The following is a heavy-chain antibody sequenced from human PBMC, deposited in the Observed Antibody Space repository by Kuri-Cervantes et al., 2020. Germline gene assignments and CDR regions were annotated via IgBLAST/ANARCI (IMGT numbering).Heavy chain of an antibody. CDR3: ARAQGDVVTTFYDY. CDR1: GYTFTSYG. CDR2: ISGYNGYT. J-gene: IGHJ4*02. D-gene: IGHD5-12*01. V-gene: IGHV1-18*01. Sequence: ASVKVSCKASGYTFTSYGISWVRQAPGQGLEWMGWISGYNGYTKYAQRLQGRVTMTTDTSRNTAYMELRSLRAGDTAVYYCARAQGDVVTTFYDYWGQGTLVTVSS.